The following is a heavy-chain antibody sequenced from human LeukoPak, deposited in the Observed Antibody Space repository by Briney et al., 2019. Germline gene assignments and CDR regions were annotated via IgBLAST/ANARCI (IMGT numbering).Heavy chain of an antibody. CDR3: AKGSSRRNYYGMDV. CDR1: GFTFSSYA. J-gene: IGHJ6*02. CDR2: ISGSGGST. D-gene: IGHD2-2*01. Sequence: GGSLRLSCAASGFTFSSYAMSWVRQAPGKGLEWVSAISGSGGSTYYADSVKGRFTISRDNSKNTLYLQMNSLRAEDTAVYYCAKGSSRRNYYGMDVWGQGTTVTVSS. V-gene: IGHV3-23*01.